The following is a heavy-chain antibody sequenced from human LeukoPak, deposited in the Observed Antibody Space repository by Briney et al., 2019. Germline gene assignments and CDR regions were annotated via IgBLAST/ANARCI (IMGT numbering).Heavy chain of an antibody. V-gene: IGHV3-48*03. Sequence: GGSLRLSCAASGFTFSSYEMNWVRQAPGKGLEWVSYISSSGSTIYYADSVKGRFTISRDNAKNTLYLQMNSLRAEDTAVYYCARELIIANDAFDIWGQGTMVTVSS. D-gene: IGHD3-22*01. CDR3: ARELIIANDAFDI. CDR2: ISSSGSTI. J-gene: IGHJ3*02. CDR1: GFTFSSYE.